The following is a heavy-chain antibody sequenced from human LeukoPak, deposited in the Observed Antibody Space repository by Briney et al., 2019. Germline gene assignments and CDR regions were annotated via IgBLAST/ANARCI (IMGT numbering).Heavy chain of an antibody. V-gene: IGHV3-73*01. J-gene: IGHJ4*02. CDR1: GFTFSGSA. Sequence: PGGSLKLSCAASGFTFSGSAMHWVRQASGKGLEWVGRIRSKANSYATAYAASVKGRFTISRDDSKNTAYLQMNSLKTEDTAVYYCTRFYYDSNSQGLWGQGTLVTVSS. D-gene: IGHD3-22*01. CDR2: IRSKANSYAT. CDR3: TRFYYDSNSQGL.